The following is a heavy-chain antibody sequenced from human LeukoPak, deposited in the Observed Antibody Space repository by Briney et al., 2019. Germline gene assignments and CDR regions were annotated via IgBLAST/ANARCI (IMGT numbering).Heavy chain of an antibody. J-gene: IGHJ6*03. V-gene: IGHV5-51*01. CDR1: GYSFTSYW. Sequence: GESLKISCKGSGYSFTSYWIGWVRQMPGKGLEWMGFIYPGDSDTRYSPSFQGQVTISADKSISTAYLQWSSLKASDTAMYYCARHAGSTAYYYYMDVWGKGTTVTVSS. D-gene: IGHD5/OR15-5a*01. CDR3: ARHAGSTAYYYYMDV. CDR2: IYPGDSDT.